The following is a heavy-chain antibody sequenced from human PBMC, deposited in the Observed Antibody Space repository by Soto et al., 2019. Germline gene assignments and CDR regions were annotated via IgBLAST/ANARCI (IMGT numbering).Heavy chain of an antibody. D-gene: IGHD2-8*01. CDR1: GFTFSSYT. CDR2: MSYDARNT. V-gene: IGHV3-30-3*01. Sequence: QVQLVESGGGVVQPGRSLRLSCAASGFTFSSYTMHWVRQAPGKGLEWVADMSYDARNTYYADSVKGRFTISRDNSKNTLYLQMTSLRAEDTAVFYCARKDNGGKGAFDIWGQGTMVTVSS. J-gene: IGHJ3*02. CDR3: ARKDNGGKGAFDI.